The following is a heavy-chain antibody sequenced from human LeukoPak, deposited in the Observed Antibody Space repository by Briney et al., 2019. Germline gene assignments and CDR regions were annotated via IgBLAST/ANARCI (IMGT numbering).Heavy chain of an antibody. Sequence: GGSLRLSCAASGFTFSSYAMSWVRQAPGKGLAWVSTISGGSGSTYCADSVKGRFTISRDNSKNTLYLQMNSLRDEDTAVYYCAKHRFESGGYHSTDWGQGTLVTVSS. V-gene: IGHV3-23*01. CDR3: AKHRFESGGYHSTD. CDR2: ISGGSGST. J-gene: IGHJ4*02. CDR1: GFTFSSYA. D-gene: IGHD3-22*01.